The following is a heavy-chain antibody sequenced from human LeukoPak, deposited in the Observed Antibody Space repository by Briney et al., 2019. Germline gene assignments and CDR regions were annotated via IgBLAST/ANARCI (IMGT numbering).Heavy chain of an antibody. J-gene: IGHJ4*02. D-gene: IGHD1-7*01. CDR3: ARQRVLNYHFDY. Sequence: SETLSLTCAVSADSFSSHYWTWIRQPPGKGLEWIGYISYIGSTNYNPSLKSRVTISIDTSKNQFSLKLSSVTAADTAVYYCARQRVLNYHFDYWGQGTLVTVTS. V-gene: IGHV4-59*08. CDR2: ISYIGST. CDR1: ADSFSSHY.